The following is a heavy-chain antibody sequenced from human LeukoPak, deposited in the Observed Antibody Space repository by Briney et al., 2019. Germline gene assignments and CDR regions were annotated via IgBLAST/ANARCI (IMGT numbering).Heavy chain of an antibody. D-gene: IGHD6-19*01. CDR3: ARLIAVAGMDYYYGMDV. CDR2: INPNSGGT. J-gene: IGHJ6*02. CDR1: GYTFTSYG. Sequence: ASVNVSCKATGYTFTSYGISWVRQAPGQGLEWMGWINPNSGGTNYAQKFQGRVTMTRDTSISTAYMELSRLRSDDTAVYYCARLIAVAGMDYYYGMDVWGQGTTVTVSS. V-gene: IGHV1-2*02.